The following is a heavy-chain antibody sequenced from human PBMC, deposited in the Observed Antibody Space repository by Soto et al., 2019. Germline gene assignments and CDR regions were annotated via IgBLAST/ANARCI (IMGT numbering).Heavy chain of an antibody. CDR2: IGAFNGNT. D-gene: IGHD3-22*01. CDR1: GYTFSIYG. J-gene: IGHJ4*02. CDR3: ARDDSRGLWGY. V-gene: IGHV1-18*01. Sequence: QVQLVQSGAEVKKPGASVKVSCKASGYTFSIYGFSWLRQAPGQGLEWMGWIGAFNGNTEYAQKFKGRVTMTTDTSTSTAYMEMRRLRSDDKAMYYCARDDSRGLWGYWGQGTLVTVSS.